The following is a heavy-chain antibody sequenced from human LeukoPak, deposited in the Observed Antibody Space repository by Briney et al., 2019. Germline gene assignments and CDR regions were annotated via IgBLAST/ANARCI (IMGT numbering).Heavy chain of an antibody. CDR2: IYHSGST. CDR1: GYSISSGYY. CDR3: ARRSQKYYYSAFDI. J-gene: IGHJ3*02. D-gene: IGHD3-10*01. V-gene: IGHV4-38-2*01. Sequence: SETLSLTCAVSGYSISSGYYWGWIRQPPGKGLEWIGSIYHSGSTYYNPSLKSRVTISVDTSKNQFSLKLSSVTAADTAVYYCARRSQKYYYSAFDIWGQGTMVTVSS.